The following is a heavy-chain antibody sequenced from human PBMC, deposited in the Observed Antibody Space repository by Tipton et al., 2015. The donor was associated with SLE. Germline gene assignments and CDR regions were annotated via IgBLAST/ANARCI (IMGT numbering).Heavy chain of an antibody. D-gene: IGHD3-10*01. V-gene: IGHV4-59*01. J-gene: IGHJ4*02. CDR2: ISYSGHT. CDR1: GASISSYY. CDR3: VRGSGWLPHY. Sequence: TLSLTCTVSGASISSYYWNWIRQPPGKGLEWIGYISYSGHTKYNPSLNSRVSITVDTSKNQVSLKLSSVTPADTAVYFCVRGSGWLPHYWGQGTLVTVSS.